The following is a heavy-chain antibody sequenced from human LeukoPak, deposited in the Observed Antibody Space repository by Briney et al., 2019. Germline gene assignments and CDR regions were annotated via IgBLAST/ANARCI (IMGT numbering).Heavy chain of an antibody. CDR2: ISSSSSTI. Sequence: TGGSLKLSCAASGFTFSSYSMNWVRQAPGKGLEWVSYISSSSSTIYYADSVKGRFTISRDNAKNSLYLQMNSLRVEDTAVYYCAREWNRWGQGTLVTVS. V-gene: IGHV3-48*04. J-gene: IGHJ4*02. CDR3: AREWNR. D-gene: IGHD1-1*01. CDR1: GFTFSSYS.